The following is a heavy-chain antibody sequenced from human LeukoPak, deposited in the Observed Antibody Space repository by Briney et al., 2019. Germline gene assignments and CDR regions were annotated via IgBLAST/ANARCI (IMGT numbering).Heavy chain of an antibody. CDR1: GFTFGSYW. CDR2: INTDESST. Sequence: GGSLRLSCAASGFTFGSYWMHWVRQAPGKGLVWVSRINTDESSTIYADPVKGRFTISRDNAKNTLYLQMNSLRADDTAVYYCTRGMRTTNYYYMDVWGKGTTITVSS. J-gene: IGHJ6*03. D-gene: IGHD1/OR15-1a*01. CDR3: TRGMRTTNYYYMDV. V-gene: IGHV3-74*01.